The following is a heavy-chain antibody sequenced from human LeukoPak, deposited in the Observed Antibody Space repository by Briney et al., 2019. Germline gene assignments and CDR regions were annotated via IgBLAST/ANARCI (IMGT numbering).Heavy chain of an antibody. CDR3: ARQGCGGNPQGAADY. J-gene: IGHJ4*02. D-gene: IGHD4-23*01. CDR1: GGTFSSYA. V-gene: IGHV1-69*05. CDR2: IIPIFGTA. Sequence: GSSVKVSCKASGGTFSSYAISWVRQAPGQGLEWMGGIIPIFGTANYAQKFQGRVTMTTDTSTSTAYMELRSLRSDDTAVYYCARQGCGGNPQGAADYWGQGTLVTVSS.